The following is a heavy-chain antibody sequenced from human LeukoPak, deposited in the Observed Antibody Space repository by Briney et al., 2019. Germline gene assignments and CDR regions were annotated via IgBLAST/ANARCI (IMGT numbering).Heavy chain of an antibody. CDR3: ARDRREVWGATNWFDP. Sequence: GGSLRLSCAASGFTFSSYEMNWVRQAPGKGLERVSYISSSGSTIYYADSVKGRFTISRDNAKNSLYLQMNSLRAEDTAVYYCARDRREVWGATNWFDPWGQGTLVTVSS. D-gene: IGHD1-26*01. CDR1: GFTFSSYE. J-gene: IGHJ5*02. CDR2: ISSSGSTI. V-gene: IGHV3-48*03.